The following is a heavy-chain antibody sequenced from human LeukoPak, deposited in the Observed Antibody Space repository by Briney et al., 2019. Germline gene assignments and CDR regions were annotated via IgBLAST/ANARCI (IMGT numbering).Heavy chain of an antibody. CDR3: ARHAGDSSGYSVDY. CDR1: GHSFTSYW. J-gene: IGHJ4*02. CDR2: IYPGDSDT. V-gene: IGHV5-51*01. Sequence: GESLQISCMRSGHSFTSYWIGWVRQLPGKGLESIGNIYPGDSDTSYSPSFQGQVTISADKSISTAYLQWSSLKASDTAMYYCARHAGDSSGYSVDYWGQGTLVTVSS. D-gene: IGHD3-22*01.